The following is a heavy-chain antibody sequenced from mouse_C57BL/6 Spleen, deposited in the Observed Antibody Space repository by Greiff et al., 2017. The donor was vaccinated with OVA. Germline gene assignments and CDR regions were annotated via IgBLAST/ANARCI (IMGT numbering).Heavy chain of an antibody. J-gene: IGHJ2*01. CDR3: AREREGYDPHYVDY. Sequence: EVQLQQSGAELVKPGASVKLSCTASGFNLKDYYLHWVKQRTEQGLEWIGRIDPEDGETKYAPKFPGKATITADTSSNTAYLQLSSLTSEDTAVYYGAREREGYDPHYVDYGGQGATRTVAS. V-gene: IGHV14-2*01. CDR1: GFNLKDYY. D-gene: IGHD2-2*01. CDR2: IDPEDGET.